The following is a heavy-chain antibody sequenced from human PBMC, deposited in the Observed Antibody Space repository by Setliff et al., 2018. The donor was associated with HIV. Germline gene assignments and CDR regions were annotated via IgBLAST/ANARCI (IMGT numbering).Heavy chain of an antibody. V-gene: IGHV4-39*07. D-gene: IGHD5-18*01. J-gene: IGHJ4*02. CDR1: GFTFSTYW. Sequence: PSETLSLPCAASGFTFSTYWMSWFRQGPGKGLEWVSSIYFSGTPDYNPSLNNRVTISVDTSKNQFSLRMRSVTAADTAVYYCARVFVDTAVLRVLEYYFDSWGRGTLVTVSS. CDR3: ARVFVDTAVLRVLEYYFDS. CDR2: IYFSGTP.